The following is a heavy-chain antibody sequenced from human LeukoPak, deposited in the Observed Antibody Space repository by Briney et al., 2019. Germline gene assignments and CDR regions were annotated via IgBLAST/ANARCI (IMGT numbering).Heavy chain of an antibody. J-gene: IGHJ1*01. D-gene: IGHD2-2*01. CDR3: ARFSRSAEYFQH. CDR1: GGSISSNY. Sequence: PSETLSLTCTVSGGSISSNYWSWIRQPAGKGLEWIGRIHTSGSTNYNPSLKSRVTMSVDTSKNQFSLKLSSVTAADTAVYYCARFSRSAEYFQHWGQGTLVTVSS. CDR2: IHTSGST. V-gene: IGHV4-4*07.